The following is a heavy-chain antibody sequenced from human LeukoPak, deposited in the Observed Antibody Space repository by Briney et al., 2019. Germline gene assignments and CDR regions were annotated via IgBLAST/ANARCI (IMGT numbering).Heavy chain of an antibody. CDR3: ARGQRGYSSSWYDY. J-gene: IGHJ4*02. V-gene: IGHV4-59*01. D-gene: IGHD6-13*01. Sequence: SETLSLTCTVSGGSISSYYWSWIRQPPGKGLEWIGYIYYSGSTNYNPSLKSRVTISVDTSKNQFSLKLSSVAAADTAVYYCARGQRGYSSSWYDYWGQGTLVTVSS. CDR2: IYYSGST. CDR1: GGSISSYY.